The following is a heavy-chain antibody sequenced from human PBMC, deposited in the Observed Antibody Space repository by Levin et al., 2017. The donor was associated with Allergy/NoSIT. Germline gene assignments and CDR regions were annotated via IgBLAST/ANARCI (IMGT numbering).Heavy chain of an antibody. V-gene: IGHV3-48*02. CDR3: ARCGVGLDSGDYPFDY. J-gene: IGHJ4*02. CDR1: GFTFSSYS. Sequence: GESLKISCAASGFTFSSYSMNWVRQAPGKGLEWVSYISSSSSTIYYADSVKGRFTISRDNVKNSLYLQMNSLRDEDSAVYYCARCGVGLDSGDYPFDYWGQGTLVTVSS. CDR2: ISSSSSTI. D-gene: IGHD3-22*01.